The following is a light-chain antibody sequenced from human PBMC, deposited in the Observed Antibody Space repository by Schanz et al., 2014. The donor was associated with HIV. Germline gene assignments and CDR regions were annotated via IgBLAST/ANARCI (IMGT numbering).Light chain of an antibody. V-gene: IGKV1-39*01. CDR2: AGS. CDR1: QSISSY. J-gene: IGKJ1*01. Sequence: DIQMTQSPSSLSASVGDRVTITCRASQSISSYLNWYQQKPGKAPKLLIYAGSSLQSGVPSRFSGSGSGTDFTLTISSLQPEDIATYYCQKYSTVPPTFGQGTKVEIK. CDR3: QKYSTVPPT.